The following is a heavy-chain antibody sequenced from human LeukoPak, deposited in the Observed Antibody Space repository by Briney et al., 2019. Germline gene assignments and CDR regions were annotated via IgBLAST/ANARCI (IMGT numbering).Heavy chain of an antibody. D-gene: IGHD1-1*01. Sequence: GATVKISCKASGYIFTDYFIYWVQQAPGKGLEWVGRVNPENGETLYAEKFRGRFTITADKSTDSAFMEVSSLRSEDTAFYYCATDRYNYNDRGNYWGQGTLVTVSS. J-gene: IGHJ4*02. CDR3: ATDRYNYNDRGNY. CDR2: VNPENGET. CDR1: GYIFTDYF. V-gene: IGHV1-69-2*01.